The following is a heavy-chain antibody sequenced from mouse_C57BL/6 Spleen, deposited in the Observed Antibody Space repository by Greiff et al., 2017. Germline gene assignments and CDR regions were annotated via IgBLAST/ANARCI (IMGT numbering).Heavy chain of an antibody. CDR3: ARHEILFYYAMDY. J-gene: IGHJ4*01. V-gene: IGHV2-6-1*01. CDR1: GFSLTSYG. Sequence: VQLQQSGPGLVAPSQSLSITCTVSGFSLTSYGVHWVRQPPGKGLEWLVVIWSDGSTTYNSALKSRLSISKDNAKSQVFLKMNSLHTDDTAVYYCARHEILFYYAMDYWGQGTSVTVAS. CDR2: IWSDGST.